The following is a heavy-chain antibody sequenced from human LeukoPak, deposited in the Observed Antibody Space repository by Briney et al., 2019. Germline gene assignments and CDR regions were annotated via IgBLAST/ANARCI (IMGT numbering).Heavy chain of an antibody. CDR2: ISGSGGSI. Sequence: GGSLRLSCAASGFTFSNYAMSWVRQAPGKGLEWVSAISGSGGSIYYADSVKGRFTISRDNSKNTLYLQMNSLRAEDTAVYYCAKDNCSSTSCYPSGYYYYYYYGMDVWGQGTTVTVSS. D-gene: IGHD2-2*01. J-gene: IGHJ6*02. CDR3: AKDNCSSTSCYPSGYYYYYYYGMDV. V-gene: IGHV3-23*01. CDR1: GFTFSNYA.